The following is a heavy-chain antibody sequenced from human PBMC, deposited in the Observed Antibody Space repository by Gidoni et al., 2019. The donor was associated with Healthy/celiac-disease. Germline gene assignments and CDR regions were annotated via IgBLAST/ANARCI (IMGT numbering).Heavy chain of an antibody. J-gene: IGHJ6*03. D-gene: IGHD3-3*01. Sequence: QVQLQESGPGLVKPSETLSLTCTVSGGSISSYYWSWIRTPPGKGLEWIGYIYYSGSTNYNPSLKSRVTISVDTSKNQFSLKLSSVTAADTAVYYCARVHPTIFGVVKEYYMDVWGKGTTVTVSS. CDR3: ARVHPTIFGVVKEYYMDV. CDR2: IYYSGST. V-gene: IGHV4-59*01. CDR1: GGSISSYY.